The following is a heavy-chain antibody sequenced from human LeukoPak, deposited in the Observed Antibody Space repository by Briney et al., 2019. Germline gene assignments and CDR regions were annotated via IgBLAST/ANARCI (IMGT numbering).Heavy chain of an antibody. V-gene: IGHV4-34*01. CDR2: IKHSGST. CDR1: GGSFSGYY. CDR3: ARCFSGWYFQH. J-gene: IGHJ1*01. D-gene: IGHD3-16*01. Sequence: SGTLSLTCADSGGSFSGYYWSWIRQPPGKGLEWSGEIKHSGSTNYNPSTKSRVTISSATSKHQFSLKLSFVTAADTAVYYCARCFSGWYFQHWGQGTLVTVSS.